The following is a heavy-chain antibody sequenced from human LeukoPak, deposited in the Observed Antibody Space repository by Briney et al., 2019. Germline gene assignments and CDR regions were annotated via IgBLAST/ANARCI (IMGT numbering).Heavy chain of an antibody. V-gene: IGHV4-39*01. Sequence: SETLSLTCTVSGVSISSSNSYWGWIRQPPGKGLEWIGSIYYSGNTYYNASLKSQVSISIDTSKNQFSLRLTSVTAADTAVYYCARQTGSGLFILPGGQGTLVTVSP. D-gene: IGHD3/OR15-3a*01. CDR1: GVSISSSNSY. CDR2: IYYSGNT. CDR3: ARQTGSGLFILP. J-gene: IGHJ4*02.